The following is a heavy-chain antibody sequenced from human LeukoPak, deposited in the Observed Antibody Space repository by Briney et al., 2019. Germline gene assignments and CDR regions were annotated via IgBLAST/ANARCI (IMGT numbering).Heavy chain of an antibody. Sequence: PGASLRLSCAASGFSFSTYGMSWVRQAPGKGLEWVSSISSSSSSYIYYADSVKGRFTISRDNAKNSLYLQMNSLRAEDTAVYYCARGDITIFGVVIPHYFDYWGQGTLVTVSS. J-gene: IGHJ4*02. V-gene: IGHV3-21*01. D-gene: IGHD3-3*01. CDR3: ARGDITIFGVVIPHYFDY. CDR1: GFSFSTYG. CDR2: ISSSSSSYI.